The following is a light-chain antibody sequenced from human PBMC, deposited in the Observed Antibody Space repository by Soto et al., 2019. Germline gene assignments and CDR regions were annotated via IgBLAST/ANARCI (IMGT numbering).Light chain of an antibody. CDR3: QQYSSMWT. Sequence: EIVLTQSPGTLSWSPGERATLSCRASQSFSSNYLAWYQQRPGQAPRILIYDATTRASGVPDRFSGSESGTDFTLTISRLEPEDSAVYYCQQYSSMWTFGQGTKLEIK. CDR1: QSFSSNY. J-gene: IGKJ1*01. CDR2: DAT. V-gene: IGKV3-20*01.